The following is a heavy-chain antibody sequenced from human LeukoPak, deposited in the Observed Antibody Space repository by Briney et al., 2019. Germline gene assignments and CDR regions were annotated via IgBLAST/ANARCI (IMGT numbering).Heavy chain of an antibody. Sequence: GGSLRLSCVVSGSTFSSYEMNWVRQAPGKGLEWVSYISSSGSTIYYADSVKGRFTISRDDSKNTLYLQMNSLRAEDTAVYYCAKGGPLQWLRFDYWGQGTLVTVSS. CDR3: AKGGPLQWLRFDY. V-gene: IGHV3-48*03. J-gene: IGHJ4*02. CDR2: ISSSGSTI. CDR1: GSTFSSYE. D-gene: IGHD5-12*01.